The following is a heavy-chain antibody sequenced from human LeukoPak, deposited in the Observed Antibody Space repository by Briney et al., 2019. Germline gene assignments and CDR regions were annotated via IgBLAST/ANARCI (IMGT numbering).Heavy chain of an antibody. CDR2: ISAYNGNT. CDR3: ARDRAGVTDY. D-gene: IGHD3-10*01. V-gene: IGHV1-18*01. J-gene: IGHJ4*02. CDR1: GYTFTSYG. Sequence: ASVKVSCKASGYTFTSYGISWVRQAPGQGLEWMGWISAYNGNTNYAQKLQGRVTMTTDTATSTAYKELRSLRSDDTAVYCCARDRAGVTDYWGQGTLVTVSS.